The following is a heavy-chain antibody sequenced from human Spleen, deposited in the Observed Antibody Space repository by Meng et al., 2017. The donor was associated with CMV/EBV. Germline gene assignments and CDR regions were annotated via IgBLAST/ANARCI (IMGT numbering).Heavy chain of an antibody. Sequence: LSCAASGCTFSSYWMHWVRQAPGKGLVWVSGINSDGSSATYADSVSGRFIISRDNAKNTLYLHMYSLKAEDTAVYYCTRLKVNWFDPWGQGTLVTVSS. J-gene: IGHJ5*02. CDR2: INSDGSSA. CDR3: TRLKVNWFDP. CDR1: GCTFSSYW. V-gene: IGHV3-74*01.